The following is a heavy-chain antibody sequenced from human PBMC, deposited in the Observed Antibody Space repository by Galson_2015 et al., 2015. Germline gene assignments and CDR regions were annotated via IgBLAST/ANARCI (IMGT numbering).Heavy chain of an antibody. D-gene: IGHD6-19*01. J-gene: IGHJ4*02. CDR3: ARSPGPSSGWYMFDY. CDR2: IYPGDSDT. V-gene: IGHV5-51*01. CDR1: GYSFTSYW. Sequence: QSGAEVKKPGESLQISCKGSGYSFTSYWIGWVRQMPGKGLEWMGIIYPGDSDTRYSPSFQGQVTISADKSISTAYLQWSSLKASDTAMYYCARSPGPSSGWYMFDYWGQGTLVTVSS.